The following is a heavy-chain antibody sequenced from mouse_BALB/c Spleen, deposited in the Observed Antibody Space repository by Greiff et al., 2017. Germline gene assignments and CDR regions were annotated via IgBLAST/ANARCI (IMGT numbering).Heavy chain of an antibody. D-gene: IGHD2-13*01. CDR3: ARGGEDAMDY. Sequence: DVQLVESGGGLVKPGGSLKLSCAASGFTFSSYAMSWVRQTPEKRLEWVASISSGGSTYYPDSVKGRFTISRDNARNILYLQMSSLRSEDTAMYYCARGGEDAMDYWGQGTSVTVSS. J-gene: IGHJ4*01. CDR1: GFTFSSYA. CDR2: ISSGGST. V-gene: IGHV5-6-5*01.